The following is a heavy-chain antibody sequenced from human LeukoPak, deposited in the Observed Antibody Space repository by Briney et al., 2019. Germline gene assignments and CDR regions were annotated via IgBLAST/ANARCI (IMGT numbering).Heavy chain of an antibody. J-gene: IGHJ4*02. CDR2: IYYSGST. Sequence: SETLSLTCTVSGGSISRSIYHWGWIRQPPGKGLEWIGSIYYSGSTYYNPSLKSRVTISVDTSRNQFSLKLNSVTAADTAVYYCASLSGSYSRGYFDYWGQGTLVPVSS. D-gene: IGHD1-26*01. CDR1: GGSISRSIYH. V-gene: IGHV4-39*01. CDR3: ASLSGSYSRGYFDY.